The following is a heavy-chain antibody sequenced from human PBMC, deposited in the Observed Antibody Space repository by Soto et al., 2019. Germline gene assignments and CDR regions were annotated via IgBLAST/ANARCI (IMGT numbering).Heavy chain of an antibody. J-gene: IGHJ6*02. D-gene: IGHD5-12*01. Sequence: TLSLTCTVSGGSISSGGYYWSWIRQHPGKGLEWIGYIYYSGSTYYNPSLKSRVTISVDTSKNQFSLKLSSVTAADTAVYYCARESGGYDSYGMDVWGQGTTVTVSS. CDR3: ARESGGYDSYGMDV. CDR2: IYYSGST. V-gene: IGHV4-31*03. CDR1: GGSISSGGYY.